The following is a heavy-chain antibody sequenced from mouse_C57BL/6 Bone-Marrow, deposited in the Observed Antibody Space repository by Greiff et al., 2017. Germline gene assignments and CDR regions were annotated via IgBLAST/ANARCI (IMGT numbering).Heavy chain of an antibody. CDR1: GYTFTSYW. J-gene: IGHJ4*01. Sequence: QVQLKQPGAELVMPGASVKLSCKASGYTFTSYWMHWVQQRPGQGLEWIGEIDPSDSYTNYNHKFKGKFPLSVDKSSSTAYMQLSSLTSEDSPVXDCARAPYGPYAMDDWGQGTSVTVSS. CDR3: ARAPYGPYAMDD. V-gene: IGHV1-69*01. CDR2: IDPSDSYT. D-gene: IGHD2-10*02.